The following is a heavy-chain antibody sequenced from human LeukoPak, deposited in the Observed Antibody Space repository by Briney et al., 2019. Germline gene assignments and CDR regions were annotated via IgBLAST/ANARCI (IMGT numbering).Heavy chain of an antibody. V-gene: IGHV3-7*01. CDR1: GFTFSDFW. J-gene: IGHJ4*02. D-gene: IGHD3-10*01. CDR2: IKEDGSVK. CDR3: MRDFGGD. Sequence: GGSLRLSCEASGFTFSDFWMSWVRQAPGKGLEWVANIKEDGSVKNYVDSVEGRFTISRDNTKNSLYLQMNSLRAEDTPVYSCMRDFGGDWGQGTLVTVSS.